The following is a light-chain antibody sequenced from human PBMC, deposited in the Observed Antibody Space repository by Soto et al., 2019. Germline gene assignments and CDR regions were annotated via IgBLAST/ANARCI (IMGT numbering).Light chain of an antibody. CDR1: QSVSNNY. V-gene: IGKV3-20*01. CDR2: GAS. Sequence: EIVFTQSPGTLSLSPGERATLSCRASQSVSNNYLAWCQQKPGQAPRLLIYGASNTATGIPDRFGGSGSGTDFTLTISRLEPEDFAVYYCQQYGSPGTFGQGTQVDIK. J-gene: IGKJ1*01. CDR3: QQYGSPGT.